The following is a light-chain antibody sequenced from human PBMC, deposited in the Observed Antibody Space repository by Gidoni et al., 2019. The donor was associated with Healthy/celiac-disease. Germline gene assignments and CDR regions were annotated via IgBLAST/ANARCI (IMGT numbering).Light chain of an antibody. Sequence: QSALTQPASVSGSPGQSITISCTGTSSDVGGYNYVSWYQQHPGKAPKLMIYEVSNRPSGVSNRFSGSKSGNTASLTISGLQAEDEADYYCSSYTSKGHFGTGTKVTVL. J-gene: IGLJ1*01. V-gene: IGLV2-14*01. CDR2: EVS. CDR1: SSDVGGYNY. CDR3: SSYTSKGH.